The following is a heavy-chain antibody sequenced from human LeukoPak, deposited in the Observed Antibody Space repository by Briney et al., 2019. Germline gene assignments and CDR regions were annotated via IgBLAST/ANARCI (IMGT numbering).Heavy chain of an antibody. J-gene: IGHJ5*02. CDR2: INPSGGST. CDR3: ARAGPMVYAIWGWFDP. Sequence: ASVKVSCKASGYTFTSYYMHWVRQAPGQGLEWMGIINPSGGSTSYAQKFQGRVTMTRDTSTSTVYMELSSLRSEDTAVYYCARAGPMVYAIWGWFDPWGQGTLVTVSS. V-gene: IGHV1-46*01. CDR1: GYTFTSYY. D-gene: IGHD2-8*01.